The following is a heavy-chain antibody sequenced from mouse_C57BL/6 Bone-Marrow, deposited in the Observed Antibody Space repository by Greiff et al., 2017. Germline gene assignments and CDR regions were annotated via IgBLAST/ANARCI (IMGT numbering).Heavy chain of an antibody. J-gene: IGHJ3*01. V-gene: IGHV5-6*01. Sequence: EVKVVESGGDLVKPGGSLKLSCAASGFTFSSYGMSWVRQTPDKRLEWVATISSGGSYTYYPDSVKGRFTISRDNAKNTLYLQMSSLKSEDTAMYYCAIHYANPKSWFAYWGQGTLVTVSA. CDR2: ISSGGSYT. CDR1: GFTFSSYG. CDR3: AIHYANPKSWFAY. D-gene: IGHD6-5*01.